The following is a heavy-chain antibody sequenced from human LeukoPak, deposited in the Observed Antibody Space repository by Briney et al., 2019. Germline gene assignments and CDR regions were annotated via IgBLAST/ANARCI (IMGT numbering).Heavy chain of an antibody. CDR3: ARFIIKYYDSSDYYEPEYYFDY. CDR2: IIPIFGIP. J-gene: IGHJ4*02. V-gene: IGHV1-69*04. CDR1: GGTFSNYG. Sequence: SVKVSCKASGGTFSNYGITWVRQAPGHGLEWMGRIIPIFGIPNYAQKFLGRVTITADKSTNTAYMDLTGLRSEDTAVYYCARFIIKYYDSSDYYEPEYYFDYWGQGTLVTVSS. D-gene: IGHD3-22*01.